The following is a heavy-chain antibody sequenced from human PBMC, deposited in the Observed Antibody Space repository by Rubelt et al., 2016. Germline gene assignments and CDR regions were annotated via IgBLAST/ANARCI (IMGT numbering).Heavy chain of an antibody. CDR2: INPNSGGT. CDR1: GYSFTDYY. Sequence: QVQLAQSGGEVKQPGASVKVSCQASGYSFTDYYIHWVRQAPGQGLEWMGRINPNSGGTNYPQRFQGSVTMTRDTSTSTAYMELRSMRSDDTAVYYCATTVMTTESLADEAGFFDYWGQGTLVTVSS. CDR3: ATTVMTTESLADEAGFFDY. J-gene: IGHJ4*02. D-gene: IGHD4-17*01. V-gene: IGHV1-2*06.